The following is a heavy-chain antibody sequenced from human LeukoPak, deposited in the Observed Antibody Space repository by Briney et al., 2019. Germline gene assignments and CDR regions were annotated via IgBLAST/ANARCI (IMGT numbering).Heavy chain of an antibody. Sequence: AQTLSLTCTVSGGSFTSADNYCSRIRQPPGKGLEWIGYIHYSGSTFYHPSIKSRVTMSVDTSKNQFSLKLNSVTAADTAVYYCARGELLYDYWGQGALVADPS. CDR1: GGSFTSADNY. J-gene: IGHJ4*02. V-gene: IGHV4-30-4*01. CDR2: IHYSGST. CDR3: ARGELLYDY. D-gene: IGHD2-15*01.